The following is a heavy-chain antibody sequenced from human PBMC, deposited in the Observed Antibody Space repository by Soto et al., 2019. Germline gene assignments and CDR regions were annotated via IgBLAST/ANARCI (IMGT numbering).Heavy chain of an antibody. CDR3: VIVGRVVGY. Sequence: EVQLVESGGGLVQPGGSLRLSCTASGFTFSSYWMSWVRQAPGKGLGCVANIKEDGSGKYYVDSVKGRFSISRDNARNSLYLEMNSLRVEDTAVYYCVIVGRVVGYWGQGALVTVYS. V-gene: IGHV3-7*03. J-gene: IGHJ1*01. CDR1: GFTFSSYW. D-gene: IGHD2-15*01. CDR2: IKEDGSGK.